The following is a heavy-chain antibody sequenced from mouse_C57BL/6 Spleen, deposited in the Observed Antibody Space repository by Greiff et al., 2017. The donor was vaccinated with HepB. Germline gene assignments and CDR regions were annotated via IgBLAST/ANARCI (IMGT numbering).Heavy chain of an antibody. CDR3: ARDDGGSSFDY. D-gene: IGHD1-1*01. CDR2: SRNKANDYTT. V-gene: IGHV7-1*01. J-gene: IGHJ2*01. Sequence: EVKVVESGGGLVQSGRSLRLSCATSGFTFSDFYMEWVRQAPGKGLEWIAASRNKANDYTTEYSASVKGRFIVSRDTSQSILYLQMNALRAEDTAIYYCARDDGGSSFDYWGQGTTLTVSS. CDR1: GFTFSDFY.